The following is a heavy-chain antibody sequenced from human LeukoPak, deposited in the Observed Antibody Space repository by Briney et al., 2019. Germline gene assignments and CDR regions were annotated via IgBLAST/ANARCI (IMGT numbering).Heavy chain of an antibody. CDR2: IHHSGST. J-gene: IGHJ4*02. D-gene: IGHD6-19*01. V-gene: IGHV4-4*03. Sequence: TPETLSLTCAVSGASVSSSNWWIWVRQPPKKGLEWIGEIHHSGSTNYNPSLKSRVTMSVDTSKNQISLRLSSVTAADTAVYYCARGLYGSDSYWGQGNLVTVSS. CDR3: ARGLYGSDSY. CDR1: GASVSSSNW.